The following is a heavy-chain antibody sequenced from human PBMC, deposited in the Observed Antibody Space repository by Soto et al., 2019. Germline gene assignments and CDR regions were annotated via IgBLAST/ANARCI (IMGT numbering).Heavy chain of an antibody. Sequence: ASVKVSCKASGGTFSYYAIHWLRQSPGQGLEWMGGIIPIFNTTNYAQNFQGRVTLTADESTSTAYMELSSLRSEDTAVFYCARTVSQLLLDAFDFWGQGTLVTVSS. J-gene: IGHJ3*01. D-gene: IGHD2-2*01. V-gene: IGHV1-69*13. CDR1: GGTFSYYA. CDR2: IIPIFNTT. CDR3: ARTVSQLLLDAFDF.